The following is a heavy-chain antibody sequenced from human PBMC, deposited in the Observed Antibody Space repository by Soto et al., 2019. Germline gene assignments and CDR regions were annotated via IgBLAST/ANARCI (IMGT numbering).Heavy chain of an antibody. D-gene: IGHD3-3*01. Sequence: QVQLQESGPGLVKPSQTLSLTCTVSGGSISSGGYYWSWIRQHPGKGLEWIGYIYYSGSTYYNPSLKGRVTISVDTSKNQFSLKLSSVTAADTAVYYCARDRATISGVGRPDRGFDPWGQGTLVTVSS. J-gene: IGHJ5*02. CDR3: ARDRATISGVGRPDRGFDP. CDR1: GGSISSGGYY. CDR2: IYYSGST. V-gene: IGHV4-31*03.